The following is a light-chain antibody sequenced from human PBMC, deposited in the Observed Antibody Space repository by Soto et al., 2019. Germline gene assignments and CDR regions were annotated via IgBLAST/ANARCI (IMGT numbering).Light chain of an antibody. CDR1: QGIINY. J-gene: IGKJ4*01. CDR2: AAS. V-gene: IGKV1-27*01. CDR3: QKYNSAPLS. Sequence: DIQMTQSAASLSASLGDRVTITWRASQGIINYLAWYQQKQGKAPKLLIYAASTLQSGVTSRFSGSGYGTDFNLTISGLQPEDVATYYCQKYNSAPLSFGGGTKVDIK.